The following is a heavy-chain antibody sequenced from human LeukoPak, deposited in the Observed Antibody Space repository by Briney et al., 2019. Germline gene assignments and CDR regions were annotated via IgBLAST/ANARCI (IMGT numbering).Heavy chain of an antibody. CDR2: IRGNGGDM. D-gene: IGHD7-27*01. V-gene: IGHV3-21*05. Sequence: GGSLRLSCAASGFTFSAHGMNWVRQAPGKGLEWVSYIRGNGGDMYYADSVKGRFTISRDNPKNSLYLQMNSLRAEDTAVYYCARDFNWASDYWGQGTVVTVSS. J-gene: IGHJ4*02. CDR1: GFTFSAHG. CDR3: ARDFNWASDY.